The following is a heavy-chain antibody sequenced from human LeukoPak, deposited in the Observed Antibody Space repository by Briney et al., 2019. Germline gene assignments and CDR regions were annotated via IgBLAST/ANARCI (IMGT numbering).Heavy chain of an antibody. V-gene: IGHV3-33*01. D-gene: IGHD3-10*01. J-gene: IGHJ4*02. Sequence: PGGSLRLSCAASGFTFSDYGIHWVRQAPGKGLEWVAVIWSVGSNKYYADSVKGRFTISRDNSKKTLYLQMNSLRVEDTAVYYCVRASGSFDYWGQGTLVTVSS. CDR1: GFTFSDYG. CDR3: VRASGSFDY. CDR2: IWSVGSNK.